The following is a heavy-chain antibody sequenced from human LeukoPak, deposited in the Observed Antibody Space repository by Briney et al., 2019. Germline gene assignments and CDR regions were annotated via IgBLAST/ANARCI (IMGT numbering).Heavy chain of an antibody. CDR3: ARDRHYDILSGFHNYYGMDV. J-gene: IGHJ6*02. V-gene: IGHV3-7*01. Sequence: PGGSLRLSSAASGFTFSSNSMTWARQAPGKGLEWVANIKQDGSEKNYVESVKGRFTISRDNAKNSLYLQMNSLGVEDTAVYYCARDRHYDILSGFHNYYGMDVWGQGTTVTVSS. D-gene: IGHD3-9*01. CDR2: IKQDGSEK. CDR1: GFTFSSNS.